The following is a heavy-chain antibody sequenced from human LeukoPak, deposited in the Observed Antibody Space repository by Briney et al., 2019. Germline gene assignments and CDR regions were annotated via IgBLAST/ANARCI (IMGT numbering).Heavy chain of an antibody. Sequence: PGGSPRLSCAASGFTFSSYWMSWVRQAPGKGLEWVASINQPTSERYYVDSVKGRFTISRDNAKNSLYLQMSSLRAEDTAVYYCARRGSASRSGFNVWGQGTMVTVSS. V-gene: IGHV3-7*01. CDR3: ARRGSASRSGFNV. J-gene: IGHJ3*01. CDR1: GFTFSSYW. D-gene: IGHD3-3*01. CDR2: INQPTSER.